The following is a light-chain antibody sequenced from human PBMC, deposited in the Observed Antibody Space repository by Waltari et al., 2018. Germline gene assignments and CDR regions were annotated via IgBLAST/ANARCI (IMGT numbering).Light chain of an antibody. CDR3: QQYNTYSS. CDR1: QSISNW. V-gene: IGKV1-5*03. CDR2: KAS. J-gene: IGKJ2*01. Sequence: IQMTQSPSSLSASVGDRVTITCRASQSISNWLAWYQHKPGKAPILLIYKASILKSGVPSRVSGSGSGTQFTLPLSSLQPGDFATYYCQQYNTYSSFGQGTKLEIK.